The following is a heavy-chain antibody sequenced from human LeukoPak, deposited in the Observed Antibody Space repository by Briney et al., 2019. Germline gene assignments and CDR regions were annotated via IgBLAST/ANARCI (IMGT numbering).Heavy chain of an antibody. J-gene: IGHJ4*02. CDR2: ISSNGGST. CDR3: ARAQRGFITMVRGAPDY. D-gene: IGHD3-10*01. V-gene: IGHV3-64*01. CDR1: GFTFSSYA. Sequence: GGSLRLSCAASGFTFSSYAMHWVRQAPGKGLEYVSAISSNGGSTYYANSVKGRFTISRDNSKNTLYLQMGSLRAEDMAGYYCARAQRGFITMVRGAPDYWGQGTLVTVSS.